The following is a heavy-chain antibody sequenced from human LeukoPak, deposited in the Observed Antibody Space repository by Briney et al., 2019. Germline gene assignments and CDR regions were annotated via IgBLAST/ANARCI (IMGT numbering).Heavy chain of an antibody. V-gene: IGHV4-59*01. CDR2: IYCSGST. Sequence: PSETLSLTCTVSGGSISSYYWSWIRQPPGKGLEWIGYIYCSGSTNYNPSLKSRVTISVDTSKNQFSLKLSSVTAADTAVYYCAREPPDPYYGSGSGWFDPWGQGTLVTVSS. J-gene: IGHJ5*02. D-gene: IGHD3-10*01. CDR3: AREPPDPYYGSGSGWFDP. CDR1: GGSISSYY.